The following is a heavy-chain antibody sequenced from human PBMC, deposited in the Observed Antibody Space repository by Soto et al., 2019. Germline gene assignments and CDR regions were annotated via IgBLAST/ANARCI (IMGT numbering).Heavy chain of an antibody. CDR1: GDSIGSVKYH. Sequence: QVRLQESGPGLVKPSETLSLTCTVSGDSIGSVKYHWGWIRQSPGKGLEWIGSMYSTGSTQYNPSLKIRVTMSVDTSTNQFSLKLRSVTAADTAIYYCARRPVRGGNSGVGFDPWGQGTLVTVSS. CDR2: MYSTGST. J-gene: IGHJ5*02. D-gene: IGHD2-15*01. V-gene: IGHV4-39*01. CDR3: ARRPVRGGNSGVGFDP.